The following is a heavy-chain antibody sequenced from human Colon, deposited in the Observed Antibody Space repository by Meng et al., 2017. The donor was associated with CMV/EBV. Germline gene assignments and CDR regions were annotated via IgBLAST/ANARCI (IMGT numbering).Heavy chain of an antibody. V-gene: IGHV3-53*01. CDR1: GFSVSSKY. J-gene: IGHJ5*02. Sequence: GESLKISCAAFGFSVSSKYMTWVRQAPGKGLEWVSAIYNDDSAHYADSVKGRFTISRDSSKNTLYLQMISLRADDTAVYYCARVGYPIGGWFDPWGQGTLVTVSS. D-gene: IGHD2-15*01. CDR3: ARVGYPIGGWFDP. CDR2: IYNDDSA.